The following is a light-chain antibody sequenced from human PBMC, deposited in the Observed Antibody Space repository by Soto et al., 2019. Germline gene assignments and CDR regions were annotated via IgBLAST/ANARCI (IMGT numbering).Light chain of an antibody. J-gene: IGKJ1*01. Sequence: DIQMTQSPSSLSASVGDRVTITCRASQSISSYFSWYQQKPGKAPKLLIYAASRLQSGVPSRFSGSGSGTDFTLTISSLHPEDFATYYCQQSYSTPRTFGQGTEVEIK. CDR1: QSISSY. V-gene: IGKV1-39*01. CDR3: QQSYSTPRT. CDR2: AAS.